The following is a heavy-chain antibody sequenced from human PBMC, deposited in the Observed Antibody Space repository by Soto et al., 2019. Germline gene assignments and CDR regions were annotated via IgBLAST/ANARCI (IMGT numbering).Heavy chain of an antibody. CDR1: GFTVSSSY. J-gene: IGHJ4*02. D-gene: IGHD2-2*02. CDR3: ARETVPPSYHYYDC. V-gene: IGHV3-53*02. Sequence: EVQLVETGGGLIQPGGSLRLSCAASGFTVSSSYMSCVRQAPGRGLEWVSTIFSGGTTHYADSVQGRFTISRDSSKNTLFLQLNSLRAEDTAIYYCARETVPPSYHYYDCWGQGT. CDR2: IFSGGTT.